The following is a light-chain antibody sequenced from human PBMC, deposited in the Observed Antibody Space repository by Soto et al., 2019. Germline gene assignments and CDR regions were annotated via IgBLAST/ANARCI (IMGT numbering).Light chain of an antibody. CDR2: EVN. J-gene: IGLJ1*01. CDR1: SSDVGGYNS. Sequence: QSALTQPASVSGSPGQSITISCTGTSSDVGGYNSVSWYQQHPGKAPKLMIYEVNNRPSGVSTRFSGSKSDNTASLTISGLQPEDEADYYCSSYTTTTTYVFGTGTKLTVL. V-gene: IGLV2-14*01. CDR3: SSYTTTTTYV.